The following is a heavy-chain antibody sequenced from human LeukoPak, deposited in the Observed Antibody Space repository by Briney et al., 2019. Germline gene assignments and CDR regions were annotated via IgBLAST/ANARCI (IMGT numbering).Heavy chain of an antibody. V-gene: IGHV4-59*12. D-gene: IGHD3-22*01. CDR3: ARLSSGYYYRDY. J-gene: IGHJ4*02. Sequence: PSETLSLTCTVSGGSISSYYWSWIRQPPGKGLEWIGYIYYSGSTNYNPSLKSRVTISVDTSKNQFSLKLSSVTAADTAVYYCARLSSGYYYRDYWGQGTLVTVSS. CDR1: GGSISSYY. CDR2: IYYSGST.